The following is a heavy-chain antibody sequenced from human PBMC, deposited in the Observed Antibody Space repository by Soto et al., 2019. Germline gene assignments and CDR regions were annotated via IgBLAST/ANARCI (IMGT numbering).Heavy chain of an antibody. CDR1: GFTFSSYS. Sequence: EVQLVESGGGLVKPGGSLRLSCAASGFTFSSYSMNWVRQAPGKGLEWVSSISSSSSYIYYADSVKGRFTISRDNAKNSLYMQMNSPRAEDTAVYYCARDSPVGEVSTHSNFDFWGQGTLVTVSS. CDR3: ARDSPVGEVSTHSNFDF. V-gene: IGHV3-21*01. D-gene: IGHD5-12*01. CDR2: ISSSSSYI. J-gene: IGHJ4*02.